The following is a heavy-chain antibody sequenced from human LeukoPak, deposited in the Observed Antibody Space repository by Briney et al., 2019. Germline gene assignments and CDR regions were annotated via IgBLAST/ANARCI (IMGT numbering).Heavy chain of an antibody. D-gene: IGHD1-26*01. CDR2: IYYSGST. CDR3: ARSRVGATLYFDY. J-gene: IGHJ4*02. V-gene: IGHV4-59*01. CDR1: GGSISSYY. Sequence: SETLSLTCTVSGGSISSYYWSWIRQPPGKGLEWIGYIYYSGSTNYNPSLKSRVTISVDTPKNQFSLKLSSVTAADTAVYYCARSRVGATLYFDYWGQGTLVTVSS.